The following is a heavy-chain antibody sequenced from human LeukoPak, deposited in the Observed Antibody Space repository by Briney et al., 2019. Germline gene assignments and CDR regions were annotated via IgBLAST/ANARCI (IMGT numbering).Heavy chain of an antibody. J-gene: IGHJ4*02. CDR2: INPNSGGT. CDR3: ARGHDYSNPHFDY. Sequence: ASVKVSCKASGYTFTGYYMHWVRQAPGQGLEWMGWINPNSGGTNYAQKLQGRVTMTRDTSISTAYMELSRLRSDDTAVYYCARGHDYSNPHFDYWGQGTLVTVSS. D-gene: IGHD4-11*01. CDR1: GYTFTGYY. V-gene: IGHV1-2*02.